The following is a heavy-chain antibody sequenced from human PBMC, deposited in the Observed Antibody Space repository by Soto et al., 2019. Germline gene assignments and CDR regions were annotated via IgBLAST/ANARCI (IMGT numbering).Heavy chain of an antibody. V-gene: IGHV4-4*02. CDR2: ISHSGST. Sequence: QVQLQESGPGLVKPSGTLSLTYAVSSGSISSSSWWSWVRQPPGMGLEWIGEISHSGSTDYHPSLKSRVTISVDRSKNQASLKLSSVTAADTAVYYCASGWDLHNYSGQGTLVTVSS. J-gene: IGHJ4*02. CDR1: SGSISSSSW. CDR3: ASGWDLHNY. D-gene: IGHD1-26*01.